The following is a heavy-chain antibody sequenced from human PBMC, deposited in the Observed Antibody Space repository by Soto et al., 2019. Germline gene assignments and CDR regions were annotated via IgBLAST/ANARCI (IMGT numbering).Heavy chain of an antibody. CDR3: ARRTTADGIFDY. Sequence: GESLKISCNGSGYSFTSYWISWVGQMPGKGLEWMGTIDPSDSYTNYSPSFQGHVTISADKSISTAYLQWSSLKASDTAMYYCARRTTADGIFDYWGQGTLVTVSS. V-gene: IGHV5-10-1*01. D-gene: IGHD6-13*01. J-gene: IGHJ4*02. CDR2: IDPSDSYT. CDR1: GYSFTSYW.